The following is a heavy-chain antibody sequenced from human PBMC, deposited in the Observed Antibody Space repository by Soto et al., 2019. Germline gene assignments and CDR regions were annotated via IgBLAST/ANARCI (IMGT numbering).Heavy chain of an antibody. Sequence: ASVKVSCKASGYTFTSYGISWVRQAPGQGLEWMGWISAYNGNTNYAQKLQGRVTMTTDTSTSTAYMELRSLRSDDTAVYYCPRDGYYDSSGYYYFDYWGQGTLVTVSS. CDR3: PRDGYYDSSGYYYFDY. CDR1: GYTFTSYG. V-gene: IGHV1-18*01. J-gene: IGHJ4*02. D-gene: IGHD3-22*01. CDR2: ISAYNGNT.